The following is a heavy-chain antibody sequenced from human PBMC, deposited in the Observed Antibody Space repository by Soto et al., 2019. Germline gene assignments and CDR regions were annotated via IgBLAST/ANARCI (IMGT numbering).Heavy chain of an antibody. J-gene: IGHJ4*02. CDR2: LSSDGFGA. D-gene: IGHD3-16*01. V-gene: IGHV3-74*03. Sequence: GGSLGLSCAASDLSLSPYWMHWVRQVPGRGLEWVARLSSDGFGAAYADSVKGRFFISRDIARNTLSLQMNSLRADDTAVYYCARDLGGPDYWGPITSVTVS. CDR3: ARDLGGPDY. CDR1: DLSLSPYW.